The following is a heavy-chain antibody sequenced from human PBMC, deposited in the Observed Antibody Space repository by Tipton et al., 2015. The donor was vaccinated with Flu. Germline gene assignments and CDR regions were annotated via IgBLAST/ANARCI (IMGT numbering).Heavy chain of an antibody. CDR1: GYSIRSAYY. J-gene: IGHJ4*02. Sequence: LRLSCSVPGYSIRSAYYWGWVRRPPGKGLEWIGTIYHSGTTYYNPSLKSRLTISVDTSKNQFSLRLSSVTAADTAVYYCARHTGDSVRGVIDYWGQGTLVTVSS. V-gene: IGHV4-38-2*01. D-gene: IGHD3-10*02. CDR3: ARHTGDSVRGVIDY. CDR2: IYHSGTT.